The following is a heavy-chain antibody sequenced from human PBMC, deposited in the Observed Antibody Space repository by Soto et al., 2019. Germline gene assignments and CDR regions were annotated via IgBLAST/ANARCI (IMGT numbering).Heavy chain of an antibody. J-gene: IGHJ6*02. CDR2: IIPIFNRP. CDR3: ARQLNWNYCYYGMDV. V-gene: IGHV1-69*12. Sequence: QVQLVQSGAEVKKPGSSVKVSCKASGGTFSTYAISWVRQAPGQGLEWMGGIIPIFNRPNYAQKFQARLTIAADESSSTAYMELSSLRSEDTAVYYCARQLNWNYCYYGMDVWGQGTTVTVSS. D-gene: IGHD1-1*01. CDR1: GGTFSTYA.